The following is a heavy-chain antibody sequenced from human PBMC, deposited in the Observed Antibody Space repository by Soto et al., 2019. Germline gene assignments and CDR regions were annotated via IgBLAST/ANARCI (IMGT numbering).Heavy chain of an antibody. CDR3: AGTTSHQWYYMDV. CDR2: TYYRSRWYN. J-gene: IGHJ6*03. CDR1: GDSVSSNSAA. Sequence: SQTLSLTCTISGDSVSSNSAAWNWIRLSPSRGLEWLARTYYRSRWYNDYAVSVRSRITVNPDTSKNQFSLQLTSVTPEDTAVYYCAGTTSHQWYYMDVWGKGTTVTVSS. D-gene: IGHD1-7*01. V-gene: IGHV6-1*01.